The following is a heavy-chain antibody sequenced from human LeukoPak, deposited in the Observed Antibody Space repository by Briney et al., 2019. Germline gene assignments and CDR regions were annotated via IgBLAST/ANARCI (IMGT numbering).Heavy chain of an antibody. CDR1: GGSISSGDNS. CDR3: ARGDLYSSSWYN. J-gene: IGHJ4*02. Sequence: SETLSLTCTVSGGSISSGDNSWSWIRQPPGKGLEWIGYSYYSGSTYYNPSLKSRVTISVDTSKNQFSLKLSSVTAADTAVYYCARGDLYSSSWYNWGQGTLVTVSS. V-gene: IGHV4-30-4*08. CDR2: SYYSGST. D-gene: IGHD6-13*01.